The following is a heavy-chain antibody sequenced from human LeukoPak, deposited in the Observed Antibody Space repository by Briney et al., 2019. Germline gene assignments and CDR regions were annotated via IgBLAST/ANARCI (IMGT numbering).Heavy chain of an antibody. D-gene: IGHD3-10*01. CDR3: ARDLRVVAYFDP. CDR1: GFTFSSYS. V-gene: IGHV3-21*01. Sequence: PGGSLRLSCAASGFTFSSYSMNWVRQAPGKGLEWVSSISSSSSYIYYADSVKGRFTISRDNAKNSLYLQMNSLRAEDTAVYYCARDLRVVAYFDPWGQGTLVTVSS. J-gene: IGHJ5*02. CDR2: ISSSSSYI.